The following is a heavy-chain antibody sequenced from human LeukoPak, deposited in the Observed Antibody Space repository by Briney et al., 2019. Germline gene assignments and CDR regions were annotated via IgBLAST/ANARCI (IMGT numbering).Heavy chain of an antibody. Sequence: SETLSLTCAVYGGSFSGYYWSWIRQPPGKGLEWIGEINHSGSTNYNPSLKSRVTISVDTSKNQFSLKLSSVTAADTAVYYCATQPQKTYYDFWSGYYSYWGQGTLVTVSS. CDR2: INHSGST. D-gene: IGHD3-3*01. J-gene: IGHJ4*02. V-gene: IGHV4-34*01. CDR1: GGSFSGYY. CDR3: ATQPQKTYYDFWSGYYSY.